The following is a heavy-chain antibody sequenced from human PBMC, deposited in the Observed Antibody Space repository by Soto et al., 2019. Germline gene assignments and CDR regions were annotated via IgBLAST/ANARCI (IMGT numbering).Heavy chain of an antibody. V-gene: IGHV3-53*01. CDR3: ARDRASYDSSGYYPDY. CDR2: IYSGGST. CDR1: GFTVSSNY. Sequence: EAQLVESGGGLIQPGGSLRLSCAASGFTVSSNYMSWVRQAPGKGLEWVSVIYSGGSTYYADSVKGRFTISRDNSKNTLYLQMNSLRSEDTAVYYCARDRASYDSSGYYPDYWGQGTLVTVSS. D-gene: IGHD3-22*01. J-gene: IGHJ4*02.